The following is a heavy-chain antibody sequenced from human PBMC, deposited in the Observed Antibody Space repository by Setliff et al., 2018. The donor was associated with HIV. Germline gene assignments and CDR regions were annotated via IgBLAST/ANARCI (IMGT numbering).Heavy chain of an antibody. CDR2: IYYSGST. CDR3: ARIIGSDISGAQYYFDH. Sequence: SETLSLTCTVSGGSISVSSHYWGWIRQPPGKGLEWIGSIYYSGSTSYNPSLKSRLTMSVDTSKNQFSLKLDSVTAADTAVYYCARIIGSDISGAQYYFDHWGQGSLVTVSS. D-gene: IGHD1-20*01. CDR1: GGSISVSSHY. V-gene: IGHV4-39*07. J-gene: IGHJ4*02.